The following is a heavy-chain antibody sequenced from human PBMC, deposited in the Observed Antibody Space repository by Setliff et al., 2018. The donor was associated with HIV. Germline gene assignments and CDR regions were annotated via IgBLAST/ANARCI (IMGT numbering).Heavy chain of an antibody. J-gene: IGHJ4*02. CDR2: ISGSGGST. Sequence: QTGGSLRLSCAASGFTFSSYAMSWVRQAPGKGLEWVSAISGSGGSTYYADSVKGRFTISRDNSKNTLYLQMNSLRAEDTAVYYCANTGYSSGPTSYFDYWGQGTLVTVSS. V-gene: IGHV3-23*01. CDR1: GFTFSSYA. CDR3: ANTGYSSGPTSYFDY. D-gene: IGHD6-19*01.